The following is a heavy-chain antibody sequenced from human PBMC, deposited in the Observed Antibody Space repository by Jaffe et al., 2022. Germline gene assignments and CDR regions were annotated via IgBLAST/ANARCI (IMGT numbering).Heavy chain of an antibody. Sequence: EVQLLESGGGLVQPGGSLRLSCAASGFTFSSYAMSWVRQAPGKGLEWVSAISGSGGSTYYADSVKGRFTISRDNSKNTLYLQMNSLRAEDTAVYYCAMDPGSYYNKLFNDAFDIWGQGTMVTVSS. CDR1: GFTFSSYA. D-gene: IGHD3-10*01. CDR3: AMDPGSYYNKLFNDAFDI. CDR2: ISGSGGST. J-gene: IGHJ3*02. V-gene: IGHV3-23*01.